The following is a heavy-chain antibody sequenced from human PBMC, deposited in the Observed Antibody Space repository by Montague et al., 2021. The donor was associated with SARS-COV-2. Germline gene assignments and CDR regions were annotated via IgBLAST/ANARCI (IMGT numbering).Heavy chain of an antibody. Sequence: SETLSLTCTVSGDSMTDSYWSWIRQPAGKGLEWIGRIDSGGYNNYNPSLKSRVTMSMDTSKNQFFLNLTSLTAADTAVYYCARVLGKVTDSWGPGTLVTVSS. D-gene: IGHD3-16*01. J-gene: IGHJ5*01. CDR1: GDSMTDSY. CDR2: IDSGGYN. V-gene: IGHV4-4*07. CDR3: ARVLGKVTDS.